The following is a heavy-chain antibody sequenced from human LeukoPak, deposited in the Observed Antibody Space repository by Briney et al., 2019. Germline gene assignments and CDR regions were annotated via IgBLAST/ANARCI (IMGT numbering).Heavy chain of an antibody. J-gene: IGHJ3*02. V-gene: IGHV3-30-3*01. Sequence: GGSLRLSCAASGFTFSSYAMSWVRQAPGKGLEWVAVISYDGSNKYYADSVKGRFTISRDNSKNTLYLQMNSLRAEDTAVYYCARYGLLRVLEWSLDAFDIWGQGTIVTVSS. CDR1: GFTFSSYA. CDR3: ARYGLLRVLEWSLDAFDI. CDR2: ISYDGSNK. D-gene: IGHD3-3*01.